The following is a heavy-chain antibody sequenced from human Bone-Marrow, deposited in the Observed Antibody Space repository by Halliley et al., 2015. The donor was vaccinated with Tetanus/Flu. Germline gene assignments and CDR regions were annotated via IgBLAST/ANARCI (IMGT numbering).Heavy chain of an antibody. CDR3: ARSSGWIIDY. V-gene: IGHV3-74*01. D-gene: IGHD6-19*01. J-gene: IGHJ4*02. CDR1: GFTFNSSYW. Sequence: SLRLSCAASGFTFNSSYWVHWVRQAPGKGLVWVSCMKSDGTTTNYADSVKGRFTISRDNVKNTLYLQMNSLRAEDTAVYYCARSSGWIIDYWGQGTLVTVSS. CDR2: MKSDGTTT.